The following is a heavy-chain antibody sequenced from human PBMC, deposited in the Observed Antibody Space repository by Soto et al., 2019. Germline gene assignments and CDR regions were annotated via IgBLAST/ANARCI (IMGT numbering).Heavy chain of an antibody. CDR1: GGTFSSYA. Sequence: ASVKVSCKASGGTFSSYAISWVRQAPGQGLEWMGGIIPIFGTANYAQKFQGRVTITADKSTSTAYMELSSLRSEDTAVYYCARDTYYYDSSGYYPPWGFDPWGQGTPVTVSS. D-gene: IGHD3-22*01. V-gene: IGHV1-69*06. CDR2: IIPIFGTA. CDR3: ARDTYYYDSSGYYPPWGFDP. J-gene: IGHJ5*02.